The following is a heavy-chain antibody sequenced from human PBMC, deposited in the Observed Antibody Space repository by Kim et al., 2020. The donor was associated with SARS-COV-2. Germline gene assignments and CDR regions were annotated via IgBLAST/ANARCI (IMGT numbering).Heavy chain of an antibody. CDR2: ISYDGSNK. Sequence: GGSLRLSCAASGFTFSSYAMHWVRQAPGKGLEWVAVISYDGSNKYYADSVKGRFTISRDNSKNTLYLQMNSLRAEDTAVYYCAREGVYDYCFDYWGQGTL. CDR3: AREGVYDYCFDY. J-gene: IGHJ4*02. CDR1: GFTFSSYA. V-gene: IGHV3-30-3*01. D-gene: IGHD3-22*01.